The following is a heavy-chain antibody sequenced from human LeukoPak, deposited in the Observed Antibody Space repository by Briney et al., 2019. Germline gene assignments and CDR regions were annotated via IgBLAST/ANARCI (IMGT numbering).Heavy chain of an antibody. J-gene: IGHJ5*02. D-gene: IGHD4-17*01. CDR1: VHTFAGYY. CDR3: ARSHRCVTFRVTKRGDCFHP. Sequence: ASVKVSCKASVHTFAGYYMHWVRQATGQGLEWMGRINPNNGDTNYAQKFQGRVTMTRDTSISTAFMELSRLTSDDTAVYYCARSHRCVTFRVTKRGDCFHPWGERPLITVSS. V-gene: IGHV1-2*06. CDR2: INPNNGDT.